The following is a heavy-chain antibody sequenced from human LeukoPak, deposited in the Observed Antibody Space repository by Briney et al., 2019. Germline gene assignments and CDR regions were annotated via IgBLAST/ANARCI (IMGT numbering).Heavy chain of an antibody. CDR1: GFTFSTYA. D-gene: IGHD5-18*01. J-gene: IGHJ4*02. Sequence: GGSLRLSCAASGFTFSTYAMTWLRQAPGKGLEWVSALSASGSNTYYADSVKGRFTTSRDNSKNMLYLQMNSLRAEDTAVYYCAKRPVTSNYFDYWGQGTLVTVSS. V-gene: IGHV3-23*01. CDR2: LSASGSNT. CDR3: AKRPVTSNYFDY.